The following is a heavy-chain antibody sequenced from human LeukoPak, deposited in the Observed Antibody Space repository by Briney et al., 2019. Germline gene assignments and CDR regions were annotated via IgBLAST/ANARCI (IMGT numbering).Heavy chain of an antibody. J-gene: IGHJ4*02. CDR1: GFTVSSNY. D-gene: IGHD3-10*01. CDR2: ISSSSTYI. Sequence: GGSLRLSCAASGFTVSSNYMSWVRQAPGKGLEWVSSISSSSTYIYYADSVKGRFTISRDNAKNSLYLQMNSLRAEDTALYYCARESYGSGTFDYWGQGTLVPVSS. V-gene: IGHV3-21*01. CDR3: ARESYGSGTFDY.